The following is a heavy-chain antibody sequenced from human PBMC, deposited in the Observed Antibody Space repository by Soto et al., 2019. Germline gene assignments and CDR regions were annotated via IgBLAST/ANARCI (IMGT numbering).Heavy chain of an antibody. CDR3: ARESTAWPRANGLDV. D-gene: IGHD1-26*01. CDR1: GFTFSTYS. Sequence: PGRSMRLSWVGSGFTFSTYSINWVRQVPGKGLEWDSSISSRSDIYYADSVKGRFTISRDNAKNSVSLQMNSLRDEDTAVYYCARESTAWPRANGLDVWGQGTRVTVSS. J-gene: IGHJ6*02. CDR2: ISSRSDI. V-gene: IGHV3-21*01.